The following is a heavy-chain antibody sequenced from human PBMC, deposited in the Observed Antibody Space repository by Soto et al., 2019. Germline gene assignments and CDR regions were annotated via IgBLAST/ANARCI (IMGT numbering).Heavy chain of an antibody. CDR2: IYHSGST. J-gene: IGHJ5*02. D-gene: IGHD4-4*01. CDR1: GGSIVSGGYC. CDR3: ARALFDSNLSWFDP. V-gene: IGHV4-30-2*01. Sequence: PSETLSLTCAVSGGSIVSGGYCFIGIGQRPGKGLELIGYIYHSGSTYYNPSLKSRVTISVDRSKNQFSLKLSSVTAADTAVYYCARALFDSNLSWFDPWGQGTLVTVSS.